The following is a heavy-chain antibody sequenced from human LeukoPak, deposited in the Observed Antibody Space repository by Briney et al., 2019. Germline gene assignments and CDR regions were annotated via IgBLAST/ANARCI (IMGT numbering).Heavy chain of an antibody. CDR1: GGSISSSSYY. D-gene: IGHD6-19*01. J-gene: IGHJ3*02. V-gene: IGHV4-39*07. Sequence: PSETLSLTCTVSGGSISSSSYYWGWIRQPPGKGLEWIGSIYYSGSTYYNPSLKSRVTISVDTSKNQFSLKLSSVTAADTAVYYCARDRLGRQWLDRISDAFDIWGQGTMVTVSS. CDR2: IYYSGST. CDR3: ARDRLGRQWLDRISDAFDI.